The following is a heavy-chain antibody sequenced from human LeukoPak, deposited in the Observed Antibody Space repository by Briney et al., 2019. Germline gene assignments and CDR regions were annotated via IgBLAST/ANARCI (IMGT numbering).Heavy chain of an antibody. V-gene: IGHV3-53*01. D-gene: IGHD3-9*01. J-gene: IGHJ4*02. CDR2: IYSGGST. CDR3: ARAYDILTGYYYFDY. CDR1: GFTVSSNY. Sequence: GRSLRLSCAASGFTVSSNYMSWVRQAPGKGLERVSVIYSGGSTYYADSVKGRFTISRDNSKNTLYLQMNSLRAEDTAVYYCARAYDILTGYYYFDYWGQGTLVTVSS.